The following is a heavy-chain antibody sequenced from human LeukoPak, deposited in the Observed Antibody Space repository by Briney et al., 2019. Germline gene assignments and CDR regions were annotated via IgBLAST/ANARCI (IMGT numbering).Heavy chain of an antibody. CDR2: INHSGST. CDR3: ARGLKWDYVETRLWNY. V-gene: IGHV4-34*01. D-gene: IGHD1-26*01. Sequence: SETLSLTCAVYGGSFSGYYWSWIRQPPGKGLEWIGEINHSGSTNYNPSLKSRVIISVDTSKNQFSLEVSSVTAAVTAVYYCARGLKWDYVETRLWNYWGQGNLVTVSS. J-gene: IGHJ4*02. CDR1: GGSFSGYY.